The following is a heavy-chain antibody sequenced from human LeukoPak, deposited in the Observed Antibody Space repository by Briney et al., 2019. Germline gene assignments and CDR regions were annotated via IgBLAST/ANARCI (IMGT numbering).Heavy chain of an antibody. CDR1: GGSISSSSFY. Sequence: SETLSLSCTVSGGSISSSSFYWGWIRHPPGKGREWIGSIYYSGSTYSNPSLKSRVTISVYTSKNQFSLKLRSVAAADTAVYYCARRSSMVRGVIRPENCGQGTLVTVSS. J-gene: IGHJ4*02. CDR2: IYYSGST. CDR3: ARRSSMVRGVIRPEN. V-gene: IGHV4-39*01. D-gene: IGHD3-10*01.